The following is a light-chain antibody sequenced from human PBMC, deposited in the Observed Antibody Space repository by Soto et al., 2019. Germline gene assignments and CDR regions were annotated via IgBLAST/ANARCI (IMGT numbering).Light chain of an antibody. V-gene: IGKV2-28*01. CDR2: LSS. J-gene: IGKJ1*01. CDR3: MQALQAPRT. CDR1: QSLFHSSGYYY. Sequence: DIVMTQSPLSLPVTPGEPASISFRSSQSLFHSSGYYYLDWYLQKPGQSPQLLIYLSSIRASGVPDRFSGSGSGTDFTLKISRVEAEDVGVYYCMQALQAPRTFGQGTKVEF.